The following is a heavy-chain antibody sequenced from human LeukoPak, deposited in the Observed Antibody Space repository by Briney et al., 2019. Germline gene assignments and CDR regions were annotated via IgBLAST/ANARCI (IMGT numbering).Heavy chain of an antibody. Sequence: ASVKVSCKASVYTFTSYGISWVRQVPGQGLEWMGWISAYNGNTNYAQKLQGRVTMTTDTSTSTAYMELRSLRSDDTAVYYCARFRRRGIAAAGTDFDYWGQGTLVTVSS. CDR1: VYTFTSYG. CDR3: ARFRRRGIAAAGTDFDY. V-gene: IGHV1-18*01. D-gene: IGHD6-13*01. CDR2: ISAYNGNT. J-gene: IGHJ4*02.